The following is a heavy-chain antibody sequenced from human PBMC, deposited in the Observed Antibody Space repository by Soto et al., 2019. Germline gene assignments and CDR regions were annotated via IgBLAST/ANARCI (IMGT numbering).Heavy chain of an antibody. Sequence: EVQLVESGGGLVRPGGSLGLSCAASGFTFSYYWMHWFRQAPGKGLVWVSRIHSDGSSTTYADFVKGRFIISRDNARNTVDLQMNSVRVEDTAVYYCARGDRGAFDLWGQGTVVTVSS. V-gene: IGHV3-74*01. CDR2: IHSDGSST. CDR1: GFTFSYYW. D-gene: IGHD1-26*01. CDR3: ARGDRGAFDL. J-gene: IGHJ3*01.